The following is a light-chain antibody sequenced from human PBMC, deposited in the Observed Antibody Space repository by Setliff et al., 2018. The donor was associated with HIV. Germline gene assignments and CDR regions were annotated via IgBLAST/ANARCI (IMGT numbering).Light chain of an antibody. CDR2: EVG. CDR3: CSYTGVSTLYV. CDR1: SSNVGTYDL. V-gene: IGLV2-14*02. Sequence: QSVLTQPASVSGSPGQSITISCTGTSSNVGTYDLVSWYQQYPGKAPQLIIYEVGKRPSGVSNRFSGSKSGNTASLTISGLQAEDEADYFCCSYTGVSTLYVFGTGTKVTVL. J-gene: IGLJ1*01.